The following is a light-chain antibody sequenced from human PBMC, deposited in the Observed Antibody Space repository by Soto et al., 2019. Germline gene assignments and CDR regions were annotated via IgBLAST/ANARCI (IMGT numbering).Light chain of an antibody. J-gene: IGLJ1*01. V-gene: IGLV1-51*02. CDR1: SSNIGEYY. CDR3: GTWDSSLTTFL. CDR2: END. Sequence: QSALTQPPSVSAAPGQKVTMPCSGSSSNIGEYYVSWHQQLPGTAPKLLIYENDKRPSGIPDRFSGSKSGTSATLDITGLQTWDEADYYCGTWDSSLTTFLFGTGTKVTVL.